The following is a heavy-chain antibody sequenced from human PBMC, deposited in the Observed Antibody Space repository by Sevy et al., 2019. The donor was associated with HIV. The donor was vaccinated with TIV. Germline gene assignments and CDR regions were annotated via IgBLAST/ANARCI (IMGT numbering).Heavy chain of an antibody. J-gene: IGHJ4*02. D-gene: IGHD1-1*01. Sequence: GGSLRLSCTASGFTFDDYCMSWVRQAPGKGLEWVAFLKSKAYGGTLDYAASVKGRVTISRDDSKSIAHLQMTDLKTEDTAIYFCTRWKGGQSIFDYWGQGALVTVSS. CDR1: GFTFDDYC. CDR2: LKSKAYGGTL. CDR3: TRWKGGQSIFDY. V-gene: IGHV3-49*04.